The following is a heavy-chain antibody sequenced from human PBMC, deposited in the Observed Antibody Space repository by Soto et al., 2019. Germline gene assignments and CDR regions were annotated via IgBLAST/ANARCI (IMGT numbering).Heavy chain of an antibody. D-gene: IGHD2-8*01. CDR1: GGSISSGGYY. V-gene: IGHV4-31*03. CDR2: IYYSGST. CDR3: ARMSDFYCTNGVCYVGAFDI. J-gene: IGHJ3*02. Sequence: SETLSLTCTVSGGSISSGGYYWSWIRQHPGKGLEWIGYIYYSGSTYYNPSLKSRVTISVDTSKNQFSLKLSSVTAADTAVYYCARMSDFYCTNGVCYVGAFDIWGQGTMVTVSS.